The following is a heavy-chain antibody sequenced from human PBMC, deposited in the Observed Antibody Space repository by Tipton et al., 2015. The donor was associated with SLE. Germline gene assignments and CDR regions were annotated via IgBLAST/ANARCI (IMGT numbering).Heavy chain of an antibody. J-gene: IGHJ3*02. D-gene: IGHD6-19*01. Sequence: TLSLTCTVSGGSISSYYWSWIRQPPGKGLEWIGYIYYSGRTNYNPTLKSRVTISVDTSKNQFSLKLSSVTAADTAVYYCARSWGSSGRGDAFGIWGQGTMVPVSS. CDR2: IYYSGRT. CDR1: GGSISSYY. CDR3: ARSWGSSGRGDAFGI. V-gene: IGHV4-59*01.